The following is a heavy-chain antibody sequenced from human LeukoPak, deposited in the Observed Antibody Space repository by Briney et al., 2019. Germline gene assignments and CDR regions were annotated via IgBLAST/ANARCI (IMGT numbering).Heavy chain of an antibody. CDR3: AKQLGYCSDGSCYFPY. Sequence: KTGGSLRLSRAASGFTFSSSAMSWVRQAPGKGLEWVSAISNNGGYTYYADSVQGRFTISRDNSKSTLCLQMNSLRAEDTAVYYCAKQLGYCSDGSCYFPYWGQGTLVTVSS. J-gene: IGHJ4*02. CDR2: ISNNGGYT. D-gene: IGHD2-15*01. CDR1: GFTFSSSA. V-gene: IGHV3-23*01.